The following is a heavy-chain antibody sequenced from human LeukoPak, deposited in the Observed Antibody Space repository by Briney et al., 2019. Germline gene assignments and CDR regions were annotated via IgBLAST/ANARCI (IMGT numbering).Heavy chain of an antibody. V-gene: IGHV3-23*01. CDR2: ISGSGGST. Sequence: GGSLRLSCAASGFTFSSYAMSWVRQAPGKGLEWVSAISGSGGSTYYADSVKGRFTISRGNSKNTLYLQMNSLRAEDTAVYYCAKSLYYDSSGYPPGAFDIWGQGTMVTVSS. D-gene: IGHD3-22*01. CDR3: AKSLYYDSSGYPPGAFDI. CDR1: GFTFSSYA. J-gene: IGHJ3*02.